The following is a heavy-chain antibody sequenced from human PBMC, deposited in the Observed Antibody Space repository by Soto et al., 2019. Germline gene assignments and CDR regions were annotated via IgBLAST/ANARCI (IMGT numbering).Heavy chain of an antibody. Sequence: GESLKISCKGSGYSFTSYWIGLVRQMPGKCLEWMGIIYPGDSDTRYSPSYQGQVTISADKSISTAYLQWSSLKASDTAMYYCARFAVVPATNDAFDIWGQGTMVTVSS. J-gene: IGHJ3*02. CDR3: ARFAVVPATNDAFDI. D-gene: IGHD2-2*01. CDR2: IYPGDSDT. CDR1: GYSFTSYW. V-gene: IGHV5-51*01.